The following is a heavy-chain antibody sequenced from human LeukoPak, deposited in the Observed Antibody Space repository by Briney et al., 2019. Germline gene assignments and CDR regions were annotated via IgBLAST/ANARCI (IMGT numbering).Heavy chain of an antibody. D-gene: IGHD1-26*01. V-gene: IGHV1-18*01. Sequence: ASVKVSCKASGYTFTSYGISWVRQAPGQGLEWMGWISAYNGNTNYAQNFQGRVTMTTDTSTTTAYMELRSLRSDDTAIYYCAREEADNGTYYVDYWGQGTLVTVSS. CDR1: GYTFTSYG. J-gene: IGHJ4*02. CDR3: AREEADNGTYYVDY. CDR2: ISAYNGNT.